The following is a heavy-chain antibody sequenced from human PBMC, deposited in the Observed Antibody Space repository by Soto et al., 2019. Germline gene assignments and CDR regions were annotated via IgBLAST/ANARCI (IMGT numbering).Heavy chain of an antibody. CDR2: IIPIFGTA. Sequence: SVKVSCKASGGTFSSYAISWVRQAPGQGLEWMGGIIPIFGTANYAQKFQGRVTITADESTSTAYMELSSLRSEDTAVYCCARGQLKGITMVRPYYYGMDVWGQGTTVTVSS. V-gene: IGHV1-69*13. CDR1: GGTFSSYA. J-gene: IGHJ6*02. D-gene: IGHD3-10*01. CDR3: ARGQLKGITMVRPYYYGMDV.